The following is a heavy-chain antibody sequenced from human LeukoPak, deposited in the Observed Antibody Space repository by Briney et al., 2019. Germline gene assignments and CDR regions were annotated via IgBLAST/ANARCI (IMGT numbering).Heavy chain of an antibody. Sequence: GGSLRLSCAPSRFTLITYAMSWVRQAPREGLEWVSTFTGGEGITHYADSVKGRFTISRDNSKNTLYLQMNSLRVEDTAVYYCAKDTGRGWCYFDYWGQGTLVTVSS. CDR1: RFTLITYA. CDR3: AKDTGRGWCYFDY. V-gene: IGHV3-23*01. CDR2: FTGGEGIT. D-gene: IGHD6-19*01. J-gene: IGHJ4*02.